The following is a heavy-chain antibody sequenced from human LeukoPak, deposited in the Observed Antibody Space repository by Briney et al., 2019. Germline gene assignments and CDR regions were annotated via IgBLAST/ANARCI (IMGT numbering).Heavy chain of an antibody. CDR2: INPSGGST. CDR3: ARGEKSGIAAAGTKY. Sequence: ASVKVSCKASGYTFISYYMHWVRQAPGQGLEWMGIINPSGGSTSYAQKFQGRVTMTRDTSTSTVYMELSSLRSEDTAVYYCARGEKSGIAAAGTKYWGQGTLVTVSS. CDR1: GYTFISYY. J-gene: IGHJ4*02. V-gene: IGHV1-46*01. D-gene: IGHD6-13*01.